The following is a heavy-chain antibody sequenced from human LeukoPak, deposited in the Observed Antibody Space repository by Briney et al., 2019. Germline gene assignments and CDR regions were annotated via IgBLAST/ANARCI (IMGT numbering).Heavy chain of an antibody. J-gene: IGHJ4*02. D-gene: IGHD3-10*01. V-gene: IGHV3-64D*06. CDR2: ITSNGGST. CDR1: GFTFSSFD. Sequence: PGGSLRLSCSASGFTFSSFDMYWVRQAPGKGLEYASAITSNGGSTYYADSVKGRFTISRDNSKNTLYLQMSSLRAEDTAVYYCVKDFRGIPIDYWGQRTLVTVSS. CDR3: VKDFRGIPIDY.